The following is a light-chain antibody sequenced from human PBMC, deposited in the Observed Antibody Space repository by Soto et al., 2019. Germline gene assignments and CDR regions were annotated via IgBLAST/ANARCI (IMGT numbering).Light chain of an antibody. CDR3: QHNDNWPLT. CDR2: DTS. J-gene: IGKJ4*01. CDR1: RGIGST. V-gene: IGKV3-15*01. Sequence: EVVMTQSPSTLSVSPGEQATLSCRASRGIGSTLAWYQQKPGKTPSLLIYDTSSLDTGVPARFIGSASGTEFTLTITSLQSEDFAIYYCQHNDNWPLTFGGGTKVDIK.